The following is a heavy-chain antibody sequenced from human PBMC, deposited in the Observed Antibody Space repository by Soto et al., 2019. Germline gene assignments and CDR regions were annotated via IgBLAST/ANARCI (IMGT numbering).Heavy chain of an antibody. CDR1: GGTFSSYA. CDR3: ARSYSCGWYGALYYYYGMDV. J-gene: IGHJ6*02. CDR2: IIPIFGTA. V-gene: IGHV1-69*13. D-gene: IGHD6-19*01. Sequence: SVKVSCKASGGTFSSYAISWVRQAPGQGIEWMGGIIPIFGTANYAQKFQGRVTITADESTSTAYMELSSLRSEDTAVYYCARSYSCGWYGALYYYYGMDVWGQGTTVTVSS.